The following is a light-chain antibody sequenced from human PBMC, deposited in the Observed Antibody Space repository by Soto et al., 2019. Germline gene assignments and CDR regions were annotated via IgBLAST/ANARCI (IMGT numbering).Light chain of an antibody. CDR3: AAWDDSLNGRV. CDR1: SSNIGSNT. CDR2: SNN. V-gene: IGLV1-44*01. Sequence: QSVLTQPPSASGTPGQRGTISCSGSSSNIGSNTVNWDQQLPGTAPKLLIYSNNQRPSGVPDRFSGSKSGTSASLAISGLQSEDEADYYCAAWDDSLNGRVFGTGTKLTVL. J-gene: IGLJ1*01.